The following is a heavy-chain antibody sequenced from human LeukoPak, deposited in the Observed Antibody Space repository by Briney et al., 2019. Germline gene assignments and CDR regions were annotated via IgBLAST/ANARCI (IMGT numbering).Heavy chain of an antibody. CDR1: GFTFSSYS. Sequence: PGGSLRLSCAASGFTFSSYSMSWVRQAPGKGLEWVSSISSSSSYIYYADSVKGRFTISRDNAKNSLYLQMNSLRAEDTAVYYCARDGVVPAAFDYWGQGTLVTVSS. D-gene: IGHD2-2*01. CDR3: ARDGVVPAAFDY. J-gene: IGHJ4*02. V-gene: IGHV3-21*01. CDR2: ISSSSSYI.